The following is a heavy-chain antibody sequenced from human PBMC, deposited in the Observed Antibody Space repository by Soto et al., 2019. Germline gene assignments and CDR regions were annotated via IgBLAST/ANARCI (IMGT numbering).Heavy chain of an antibody. D-gene: IGHD3-22*01. CDR1: GFTVSSNY. Sequence: PGESLKISCAASGFTVSSNYMSWVRQAPGKGLEWVSVIYSGGSTYYADSVKGRFTISRDNSKNALYLQMNSLRAEDTAVYYCARRNYYDSSGYYFWGQGTLVTVSS. J-gene: IGHJ4*02. CDR3: ARRNYYDSSGYYF. V-gene: IGHV3-53*01. CDR2: IYSGGST.